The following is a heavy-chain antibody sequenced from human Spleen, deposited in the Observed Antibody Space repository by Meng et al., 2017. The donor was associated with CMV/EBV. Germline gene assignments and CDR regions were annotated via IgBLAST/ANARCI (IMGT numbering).Heavy chain of an antibody. Sequence: GESLKISCAASGFCFSSYAMRWVRQAPGKGLEWVSAFSGSDTSTYYPDSVKGRFTISRDNSKNTLYLQMNSLRAEDTAVYYCAKHMTIAAAGTSAFDIWGQGTMVTVSS. CDR1: GFCFSSYA. V-gene: IGHV3-23*01. CDR3: AKHMTIAAAGTSAFDI. CDR2: FSGSDTST. D-gene: IGHD6-13*01. J-gene: IGHJ3*02.